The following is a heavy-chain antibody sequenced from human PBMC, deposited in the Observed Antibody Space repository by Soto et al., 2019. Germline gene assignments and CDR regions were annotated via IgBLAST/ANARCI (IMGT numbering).Heavy chain of an antibody. Sequence: EVQLVASGGGLVQPGGSLSLTCAASGFTFSSYEMNWVRQAPGKGLEWVSYISSSAYTIYYADSVKGRFTISRDNAKNSLYLQMNSLRAEDTAIYHCARDKEAWLAGNQPFDYWGQGTLVTVSS. J-gene: IGHJ4*02. D-gene: IGHD6-19*01. CDR3: ARDKEAWLAGNQPFDY. V-gene: IGHV3-48*03. CDR2: ISSSAYTI. CDR1: GFTFSSYE.